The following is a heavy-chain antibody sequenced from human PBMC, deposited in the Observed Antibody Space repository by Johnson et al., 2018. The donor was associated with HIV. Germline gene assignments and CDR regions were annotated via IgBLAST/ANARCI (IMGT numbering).Heavy chain of an antibody. CDR3: ARYLKEKTPNAFDI. Sequence: VQLVESGGGLVKTGGSLRLSCAASGFTFSDYYMGWIRQAPGKGLEWISFIQYDGGDKSYADSVEGRFTISRDNSKNTLYLQMNSLRPEDTGLYYCARYLKEKTPNAFDIWGQGTMVTVSS. D-gene: IGHD2-15*01. J-gene: IGHJ3*02. CDR2: IQYDGGDK. V-gene: IGHV3-30*03. CDR1: GFTFSDYY.